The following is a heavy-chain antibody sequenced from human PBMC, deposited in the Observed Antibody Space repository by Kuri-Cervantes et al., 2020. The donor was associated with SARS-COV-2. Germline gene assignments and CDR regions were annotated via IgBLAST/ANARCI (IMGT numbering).Heavy chain of an antibody. D-gene: IGHD3-16*01. Sequence: SETLSLTCTVSGDSISSYYWSWIRQPPGKGLEWIGYIYYSGSTNYNPSLKSRVTMSVDTSKNQFSLKLSSVTAADTAVYYCARGEYYYYGMDVWGQGTTVTVSS. CDR3: ARGEYYYYGMDV. CDR1: GDSISSYY. CDR2: IYYSGST. V-gene: IGHV4-59*01. J-gene: IGHJ6*02.